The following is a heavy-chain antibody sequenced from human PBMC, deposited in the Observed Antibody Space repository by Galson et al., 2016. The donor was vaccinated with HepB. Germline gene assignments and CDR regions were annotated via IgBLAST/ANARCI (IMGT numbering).Heavy chain of an antibody. CDR1: GFTFSGAA. D-gene: IGHD3-3*01. J-gene: IGHJ2*01. CDR2: IRSKANSYAT. CDR3: TSIVYNFNWYFDL. Sequence: SLRLSCAASGFTFSGAAMHWVRQASRKGLEWVGRIRSKANSYATTYAASVKGRFTISRDDSKNTAYLQMNSLKTADTAVYYCTSIVYNFNWYFDLGGRGTPVTVSS. V-gene: IGHV3-73*01.